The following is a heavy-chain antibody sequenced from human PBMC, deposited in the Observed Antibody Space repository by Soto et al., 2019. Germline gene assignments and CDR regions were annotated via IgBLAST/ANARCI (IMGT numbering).Heavy chain of an antibody. CDR2: MNPNSGNT. J-gene: IGHJ5*02. D-gene: IGHD3-10*01. V-gene: IGHV1-8*01. CDR1: GYTFTSYD. Sequence: QVQLVQSGAEVKKPGASVKVSCKASGYTFTSYDINWVRQATGQGLEWMGWMNPNSGNTGYAQKFQGRVTMTRNTSIRTAYMELSRLRSEATAVYYCARGWYYGSGSPFDPWCQGTLVTVSS. CDR3: ARGWYYGSGSPFDP.